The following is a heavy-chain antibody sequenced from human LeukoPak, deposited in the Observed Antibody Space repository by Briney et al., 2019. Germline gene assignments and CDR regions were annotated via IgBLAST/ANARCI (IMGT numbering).Heavy chain of an antibody. CDR3: AKAAAILTGFDS. J-gene: IGHJ4*02. D-gene: IGHD3-9*01. CDR1: GFTFDDYA. V-gene: IGHV3-9*01. CDR2: ISWNSGSI. Sequence: GGSLRLSCAASGFTFDDYAMHWVRQAPGKGLEWVSSISWNSGSIGYADSVKGRFTISRDNAKNSLSLQMNSLRAEDTALYYCAKAAAILTGFDSWGQGTLVTVSS.